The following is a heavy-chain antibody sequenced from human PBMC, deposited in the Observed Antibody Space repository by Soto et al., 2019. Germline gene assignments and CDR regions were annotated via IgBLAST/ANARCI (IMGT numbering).Heavy chain of an antibody. CDR3: ARKVLGSTSRPDWWYFDL. V-gene: IGHV3-23*01. D-gene: IGHD2-2*01. CDR2: ISGGGDRA. J-gene: IGHJ2*01. CDR1: GFTFINYA. Sequence: EVQLLESGGGLVQPGGSLRLSCVGSGFTFINYAMNWVRQTPGKGLEWVSTISGGGDRAFDADTVKGRFTISRENSKNTVNLQMNSLRADDTAVYSCARKVLGSTSRPDWWYFDLWGRAPWSLSPQ.